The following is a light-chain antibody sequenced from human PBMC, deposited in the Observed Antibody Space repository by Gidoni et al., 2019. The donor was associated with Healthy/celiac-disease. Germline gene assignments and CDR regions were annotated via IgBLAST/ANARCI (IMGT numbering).Light chain of an antibody. CDR1: QSISSG. J-gene: IGKJ2*01. Sequence: DIQMTQPPSTLSASVGDRVTITCRASQSISSGLAWYQQKPGKAPKLLSYKASSLESGVPSRFSGSGSGTEFTLTIRSLQPDDFATYYCQQYNSSPYTFGQGTKLEIK. CDR3: QQYNSSPYT. V-gene: IGKV1-5*03. CDR2: KAS.